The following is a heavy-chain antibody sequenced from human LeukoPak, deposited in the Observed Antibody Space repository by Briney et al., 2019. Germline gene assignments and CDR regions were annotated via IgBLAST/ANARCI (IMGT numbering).Heavy chain of an antibody. V-gene: IGHV3-30*02. CDR1: GFTFSSYG. CDR2: IRYDGSNK. D-gene: IGHD5/OR15-5a*01. J-gene: IGHJ6*03. CDR3: AKGGLRRYYYYYMDV. Sequence: SGGSLRLSCAASGFTFSSYGVHWVREAPGKGLEWVAFIRYDGSNKYYADSVKGRFTISTDNSKNTLYLQMNSLRAEDTAVYYCAKGGLRRYYYYYMDVWGKGTTLTISS.